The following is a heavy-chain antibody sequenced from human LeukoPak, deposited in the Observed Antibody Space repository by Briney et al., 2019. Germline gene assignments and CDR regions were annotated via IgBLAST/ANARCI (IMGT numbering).Heavy chain of an antibody. J-gene: IGHJ3*02. Sequence: SVKVSCKASGGTFSSYAISWVRQAPGQGLEWMGGIIPIFGTASYAQKFQGRVTITADESTSTAYMELSSLRSEDTAVYYCARGRYYDFWSGPKNAFDIWGQGTMVTVSS. V-gene: IGHV1-69*01. D-gene: IGHD3-3*01. CDR1: GGTFSSYA. CDR2: IIPIFGTA. CDR3: ARGRYYDFWSGPKNAFDI.